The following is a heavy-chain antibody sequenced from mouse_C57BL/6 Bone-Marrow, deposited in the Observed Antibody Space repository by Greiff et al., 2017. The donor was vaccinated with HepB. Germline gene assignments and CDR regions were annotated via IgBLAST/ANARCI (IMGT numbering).Heavy chain of an antibody. CDR1: GYTFTSYW. Sequence: QVQLQQPGAELVKPGASVKLSCKASGYTFTSYWMQWVKQRPGQGLAWIGEIDPSDSYTNYNQKFKDKATLTVEKSSSTAYMQLSSLTSEDSAVYYCAVVTTVYFDYWGQGSTLTVSS. CDR3: AVVTTVYFDY. D-gene: IGHD2-5*01. CDR2: IDPSDSYT. J-gene: IGHJ2*01. V-gene: IGHV1-50*01.